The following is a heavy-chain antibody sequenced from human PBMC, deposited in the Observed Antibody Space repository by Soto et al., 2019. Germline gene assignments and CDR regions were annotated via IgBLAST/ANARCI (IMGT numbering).Heavy chain of an antibody. D-gene: IGHD3-22*01. V-gene: IGHV4-4*02. CDR3: ARTNYYDSSGYSNDAFDI. CDR2: IYHSGST. J-gene: IGHJ3*02. Sequence: SATLSLTCAVSGGSISRSNWWSWVRQPPGKGLEWIGEIYHSGSTNYNPSLKSRVTISVDKSKNQFSLKLSSVTAADTAVYYCARTNYYDSSGYSNDAFDIWGQGTMVT. CDR1: GGSISRSNW.